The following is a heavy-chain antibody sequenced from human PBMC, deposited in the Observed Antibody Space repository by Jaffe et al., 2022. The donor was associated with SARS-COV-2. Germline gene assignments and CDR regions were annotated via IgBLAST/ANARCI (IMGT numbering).Heavy chain of an antibody. J-gene: IGHJ5*02. D-gene: IGHD4-17*01. CDR2: ISAGGSAA. CDR3: AKATVTTWGPRWFDP. Sequence: EVQLVESGGGLVQPGGSLRLSCAASGFTFSTYAMSWVRQAPGRGLEWVSTISAGGSAAYYADAVKGRFTISRDSSKNTLYLQMNTLRAEDTAVYYCAKATVTTWGPRWFDPWGQGTLVTVSS. V-gene: IGHV3-23*04. CDR1: GFTFSTYA.